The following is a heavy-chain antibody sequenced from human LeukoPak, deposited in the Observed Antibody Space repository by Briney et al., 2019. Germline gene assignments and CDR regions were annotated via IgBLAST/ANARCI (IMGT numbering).Heavy chain of an antibody. CDR3: ARDYNEEAAGTLY. CDR1: GFTFSSYS. J-gene: IGHJ4*02. D-gene: IGHD6-13*01. CDR2: ISSSSSYI. Sequence: SGGSLRLSCAASGFTFSSYSMNWVRQAPGKGLEWVSSISSSSSYIYYADSVKGRFTISRDNAKNSLYLQMNSLRAEDTAVYYCARDYNEEAAGTLYWGQGTLVTVSS. V-gene: IGHV3-21*01.